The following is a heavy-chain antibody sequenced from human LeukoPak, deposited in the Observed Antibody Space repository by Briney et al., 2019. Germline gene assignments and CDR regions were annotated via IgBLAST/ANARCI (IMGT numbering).Heavy chain of an antibody. CDR3: ARDRKVRGVMINWFDP. D-gene: IGHD3-10*01. Sequence: GGSLRLSCAASGFTVDSNYLSWVRQAPGKGLEWVSTIYTGGNTYYVASVKGRFTISRDFSKNTVFLHMNSLRAEDTAMYYCARDRKVRGVMINWFDPWGQGTLVTVSS. V-gene: IGHV3-53*01. CDR1: GFTVDSNY. CDR2: IYTGGNT. J-gene: IGHJ5*02.